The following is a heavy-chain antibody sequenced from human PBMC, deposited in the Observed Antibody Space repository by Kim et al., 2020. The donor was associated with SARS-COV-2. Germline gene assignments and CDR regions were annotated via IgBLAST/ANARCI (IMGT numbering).Heavy chain of an antibody. J-gene: IGHJ2*01. CDR2: IIPILGIA. CDR3: ARGEGSGSSWPNWYFDL. V-gene: IGHV1-69*04. D-gene: IGHD6-13*01. Sequence: SVKVSCKASGGTFSSYAISWVRQAPGQGLEWMGRIIPILGIANYAQKFQGRVTITADKSTSTAYMELSSLRSEDTAVYYCARGEGSGSSWPNWYFDLWGRGTLVTVSS. CDR1: GGTFSSYA.